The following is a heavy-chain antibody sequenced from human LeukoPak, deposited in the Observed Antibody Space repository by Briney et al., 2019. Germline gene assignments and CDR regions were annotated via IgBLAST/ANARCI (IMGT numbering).Heavy chain of an antibody. V-gene: IGHV4-34*01. D-gene: IGHD2-2*01. J-gene: IGHJ4*02. CDR3: ARGLPYIVVVPAAISWFDY. CDR2: INHSGST. Sequence: SETLSLTCAVYGGSFIGYYWSWIRQPPGKGLEWIGEINHSGSTNYNPSLKSRVTISVDTSKNPFSLKLSSGTAADPAVYYCARGLPYIVVVPAAISWFDYWGQGTLVTVSS. CDR1: GGSFIGYY.